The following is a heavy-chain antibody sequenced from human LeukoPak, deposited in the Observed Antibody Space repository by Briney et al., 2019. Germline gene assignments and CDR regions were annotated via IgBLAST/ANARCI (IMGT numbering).Heavy chain of an antibody. V-gene: IGHV4-59*01. J-gene: IGHJ6*03. D-gene: IGHD3-3*01. CDR2: IYYSGST. CDR3: ARGQGRRYDFWSGYYTNDYYYYMDV. Sequence: SETLSLTCTVSGGSISSYYWSWIRQPPGRGLEWIGYIYYSGSTNYNSSLKSRVTISVDTSKNQFSLKLSSVTAADTAVYYCARGQGRRYDFWSGYYTNDYYYYMDVWGKGTTVTVSS. CDR1: GGSISSYY.